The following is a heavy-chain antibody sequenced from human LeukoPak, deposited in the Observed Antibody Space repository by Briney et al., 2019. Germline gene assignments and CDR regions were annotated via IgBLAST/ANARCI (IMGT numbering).Heavy chain of an antibody. Sequence: PGGSLRLSCAASGFTFSNYGIHWVRQAPGKGLEWVAVISYDATNKYYTDSVKGRFTISRDNSKNTLYLQMNSLRAEDTAVYYCARDRRTGLLWFGELSDAFDIWGQGTMVTVSS. V-gene: IGHV3-30*03. CDR2: ISYDATNK. CDR1: GFTFSNYG. CDR3: ARDRRTGLLWFGELSDAFDI. D-gene: IGHD3-10*01. J-gene: IGHJ3*02.